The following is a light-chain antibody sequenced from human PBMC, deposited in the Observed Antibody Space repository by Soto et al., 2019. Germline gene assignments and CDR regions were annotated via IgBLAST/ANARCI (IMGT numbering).Light chain of an antibody. CDR2: DAS. CDR3: QQYIKWPIT. CDR1: QSVSSN. V-gene: IGKV3-15*01. J-gene: IGKJ5*01. Sequence: MTQSPATLSVSPGERSTLSWRASQSVSSNLAWYQQKPGQAPRLLISDASTRATGIPARFSGSGSGTEFTLTVSSLQSEDFAVYYCQQYIKWPITFGQGTRLEIK.